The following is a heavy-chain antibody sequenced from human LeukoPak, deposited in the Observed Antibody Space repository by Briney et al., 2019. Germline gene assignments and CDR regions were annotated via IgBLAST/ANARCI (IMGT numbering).Heavy chain of an antibody. CDR2: ISGNGVST. J-gene: IGHJ1*01. Sequence: GGSLRLSCAASGFTFSSYGMHWVRQAPGKGLQYVSVISGNGVSTSYADSVKGRFTISRDNSKNTVYLQMSSLRAEDTAVYYCVGDGRDGYNRYFHHWGQGTLVTVSS. V-gene: IGHV3-64D*06. CDR3: VGDGRDGYNRYFHH. D-gene: IGHD5-24*01. CDR1: GFTFSSYG.